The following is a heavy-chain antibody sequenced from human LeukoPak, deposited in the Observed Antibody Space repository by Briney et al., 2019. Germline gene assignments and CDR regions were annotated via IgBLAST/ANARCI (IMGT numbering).Heavy chain of an antibody. D-gene: IGHD6-13*01. Sequence: GGSLGLSCAASGFSFSNYAMSWVRQAPGKGLEWVSYISSSSSYTNYADSVKGRFTISRDNAKNSLYLQMNSLRAEDTAVYYCARGQQLAPEFDYWGQGTLVTVSS. V-gene: IGHV3-11*06. CDR3: ARGQQLAPEFDY. J-gene: IGHJ4*02. CDR2: ISSSSSYT. CDR1: GFSFSNYA.